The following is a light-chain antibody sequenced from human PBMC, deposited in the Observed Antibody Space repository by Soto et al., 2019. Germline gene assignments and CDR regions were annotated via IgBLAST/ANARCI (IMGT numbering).Light chain of an antibody. CDR3: QQYDSSPVT. J-gene: IGKJ3*01. CDR2: GAS. V-gene: IGKV3-20*01. Sequence: EIVLTQSPGTLSLSPGERATLSCRASQSVSSSYLAWYQQKPGQAPRLLIYGASSRATGIPDRFSGSGSGTDFTLTISSLEPEDFAVYYCQQYDSSPVTLGPGTKVDIK. CDR1: QSVSSSY.